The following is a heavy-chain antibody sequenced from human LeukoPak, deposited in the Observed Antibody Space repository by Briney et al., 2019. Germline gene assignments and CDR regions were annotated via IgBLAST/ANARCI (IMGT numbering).Heavy chain of an antibody. CDR2: IRYDGSNK. D-gene: IGHD4-17*01. CDR1: GFTFSSYG. V-gene: IGHV3-30*02. Sequence: GVSLRLSCAASGFTFSSYGMHWVRQAPGKGLEWVAFIRYDGSNKYYADSVKGRFTISRDNSKNTLYLQMNSLRAEDTAVYYCAKAPSYGEYYYYYMDVWGKGTTVTISS. CDR3: AKAPSYGEYYYYYMDV. J-gene: IGHJ6*03.